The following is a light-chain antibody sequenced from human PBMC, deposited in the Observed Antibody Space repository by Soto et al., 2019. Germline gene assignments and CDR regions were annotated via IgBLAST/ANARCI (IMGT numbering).Light chain of an antibody. CDR2: DAS. CDR1: QSVSSY. V-gene: IGKV3-11*01. CDR3: QQRSNWPL. J-gene: IGKJ4*01. Sequence: EIVLTQSPATLSLCPGERATLSCMASQSVSSYLAWYQQKPGQAPRLLIYDASNRATGIPARFSGSGSGTDFTLTISSLEPEDFAVYYCQQRSNWPLFGRGTKVDIX.